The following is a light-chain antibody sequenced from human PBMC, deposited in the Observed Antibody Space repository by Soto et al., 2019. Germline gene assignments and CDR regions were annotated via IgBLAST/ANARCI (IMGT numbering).Light chain of an antibody. CDR1: QSIRSY. V-gene: IGKV1-39*01. CDR2: DAS. Sequence: DIQPTQSPSSLSASVGDKVTITCRASQSIRSYLNWVQQKPGKAPKLLIYDASSLQTGVPSRFSGSGSGTDFSLTISSLQPEDFATYYCQQSYSTPPWTFGQGTKVDIK. CDR3: QQSYSTPPWT. J-gene: IGKJ1*01.